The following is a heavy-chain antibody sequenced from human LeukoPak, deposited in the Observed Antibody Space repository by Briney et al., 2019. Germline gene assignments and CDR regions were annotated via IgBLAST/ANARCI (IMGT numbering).Heavy chain of an antibody. CDR2: IWYDGSNK. CDR1: GFTFSSYG. J-gene: IGHJ1*01. CDR3: ATYSSRNAREFQS. D-gene: IGHD2-2*01. V-gene: IGHV3-33*01. Sequence: GGSLRLSCAASGFTFSSYGMHWVRQAPGKGLEWVAVIWYDGSNKYYADSVKGRFTISRDNSKNTLYLQMNSLRAEDTAVYYCATYSSRNAREFQSWGQGTLVTVSS.